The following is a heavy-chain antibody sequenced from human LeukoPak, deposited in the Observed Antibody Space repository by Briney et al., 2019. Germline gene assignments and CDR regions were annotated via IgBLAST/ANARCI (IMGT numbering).Heavy chain of an antibody. V-gene: IGHV1-18*01. D-gene: IGHD2-21*02. CDR2: ISAYNGNT. J-gene: IGHJ5*02. CDR1: GYTFTSYG. Sequence: ASVKVSCKASGYTFTSYGISWVRQAPGQGLEWMGWISAYNGNTNYAQKLQGRVTMTTDTSASTAYMELRSLRSDDTAVYYCAKAYCGGDCYSNWFDPWGQGTLVTVSS. CDR3: AKAYCGGDCYSNWFDP.